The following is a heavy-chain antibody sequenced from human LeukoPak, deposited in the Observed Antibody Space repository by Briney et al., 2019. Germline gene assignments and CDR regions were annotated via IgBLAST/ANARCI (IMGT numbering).Heavy chain of an antibody. CDR3: ARVGDLFGAHRVRGLPPDYYYMDV. D-gene: IGHD3-10*01. Sequence: PSETLSLTCALSGGSITDYYYDWVRQPPGKGLEWIGEINHSGSTTYNPSLKSRVIIAVDTSKNQFSLKLTSVTAADTAVYYCARVGDLFGAHRVRGLPPDYYYMDVWGKGTTVTVSS. CDR1: GGSITDYY. V-gene: IGHV4-34*01. CDR2: INHSGST. J-gene: IGHJ6*03.